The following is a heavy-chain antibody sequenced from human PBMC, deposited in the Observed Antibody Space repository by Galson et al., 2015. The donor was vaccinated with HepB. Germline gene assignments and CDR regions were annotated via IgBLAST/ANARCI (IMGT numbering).Heavy chain of an antibody. D-gene: IGHD6-19*01. CDR1: GFTFSSYW. CDR2: IKQDGSEK. V-gene: IGHV3-7*03. J-gene: IGHJ6*02. Sequence: SLRLSCAASGFTFSSYWMSWVRQAPGKGLEWVANIKQDGSEKYYVDSVKGRFTISRDNAKNSLYLQMNSLRAEDTAVYYCARDLAGVAGLYGMDVWGQGTTVTVSS. CDR3: ARDLAGVAGLYGMDV.